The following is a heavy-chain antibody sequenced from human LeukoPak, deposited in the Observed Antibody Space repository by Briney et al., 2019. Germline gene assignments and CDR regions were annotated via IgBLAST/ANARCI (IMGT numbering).Heavy chain of an antibody. Sequence: GGSLRLSCAASGFTFSSYGMHWVRQAPGKGLEWVAVISYDGSDKYYADSVKGRFTISRDNSKNTLYLQMNSLRAEDTAVYYCARDSLYYYDSSGYYPTGAFDIWGQGTMVTVSS. V-gene: IGHV3-30*03. CDR2: ISYDGSDK. J-gene: IGHJ3*02. CDR1: GFTFSSYG. CDR3: ARDSLYYYDSSGYYPTGAFDI. D-gene: IGHD3-22*01.